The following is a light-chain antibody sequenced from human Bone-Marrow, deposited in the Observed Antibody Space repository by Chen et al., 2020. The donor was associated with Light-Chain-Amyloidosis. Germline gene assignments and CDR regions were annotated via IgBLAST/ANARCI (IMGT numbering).Light chain of an antibody. CDR1: SGDVGTYNY. Sequence: QSALTQPAPVSGSPGQSITISCTGTSGDVGTYNYVSWYQQHPGKAPKVMIYAVSNRPSGVSNRCSGSKSGNTASLTISGLQAEDEADYYCSSFTSSSSYVFGPGTKVTVL. J-gene: IGLJ1*01. CDR2: AVS. V-gene: IGLV2-14*01. CDR3: SSFTSSSSYV.